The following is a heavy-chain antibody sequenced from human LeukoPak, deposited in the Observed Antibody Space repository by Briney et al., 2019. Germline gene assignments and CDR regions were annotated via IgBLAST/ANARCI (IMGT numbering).Heavy chain of an antibody. Sequence: GGSLRLSCAASGFTFSKSAIHWVRQAPGKGLEWVAVISYDGRNKYYADSVKGRFTVSRDNTKNTLYLQVNNLRAEDTAVYYCARGPNSNWSGLDFWGQGTLLTVSS. CDR1: GFTFSKSA. J-gene: IGHJ4*02. CDR2: ISYDGRNK. CDR3: ARGPNSNWSGLDF. V-gene: IGHV3-30*04. D-gene: IGHD6-6*01.